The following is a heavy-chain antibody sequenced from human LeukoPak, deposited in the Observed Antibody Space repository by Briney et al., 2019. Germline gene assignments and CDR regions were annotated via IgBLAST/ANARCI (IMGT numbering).Heavy chain of an antibody. J-gene: IGHJ5*02. Sequence: SETLSLTCAVYGGSFSGYYWSWIRQPPGKGLEWIGKINHSGSTNYNPSLKSRVTISVDTSKNQFSLKLSSVTAADTAVYYCATIPGMTTVTRYWFDPWGQGTLVTVSS. CDR2: INHSGST. D-gene: IGHD4-17*01. CDR1: GGSFSGYY. V-gene: IGHV4-34*01. CDR3: ATIPGMTTVTRYWFDP.